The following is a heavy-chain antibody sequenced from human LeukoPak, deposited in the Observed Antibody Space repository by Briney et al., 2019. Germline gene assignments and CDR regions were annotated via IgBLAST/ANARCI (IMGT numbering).Heavy chain of an antibody. Sequence: PGGPLRLSCAASGFTFSSYAMHWVRQAPGKGLEWVAVISYDGSNKYYADSVKGRFTISRGNSKNTLYLQMNSLRAEDTAVYYCARDSSGWFIDYWGQGTLVTVSS. D-gene: IGHD6-19*01. CDR3: ARDSSGWFIDY. J-gene: IGHJ4*02. CDR1: GFTFSSYA. V-gene: IGHV3-30*04. CDR2: ISYDGSNK.